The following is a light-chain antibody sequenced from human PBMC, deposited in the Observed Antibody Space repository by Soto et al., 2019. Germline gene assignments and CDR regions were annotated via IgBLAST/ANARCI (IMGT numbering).Light chain of an antibody. CDR1: QTISSW. CDR3: QHSNSYSEP. Sequence: IQMTLSPSTLSGYVGDRVTITCRASQTISSWLAWYQQKPGKAPKLLIYKAPTLKSGVPSRFSGSGSGTEFTLTISSLQPDDFTTYYCQHSNSYSEPFGQGTKADVK. J-gene: IGKJ1*01. V-gene: IGKV1-5*03. CDR2: KAP.